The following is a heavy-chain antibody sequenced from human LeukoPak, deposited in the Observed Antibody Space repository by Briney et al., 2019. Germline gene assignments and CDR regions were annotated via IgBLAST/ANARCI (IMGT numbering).Heavy chain of an antibody. CDR1: GFTFSSYG. CDR2: ISYDGSNK. J-gene: IGHJ4*02. V-gene: IGHV3-30*19. Sequence: GGSLRLSCAASGFTFSSYGMHWVRQAPGKGLEWVAVISYDGSNKYYADSVKGRFTISRDNSKNTLYLQMNSLRAEDTAVYYCARGWIQLWLSLPYWGQGTLVTVSS. D-gene: IGHD5-18*01. CDR3: ARGWIQLWLSLPY.